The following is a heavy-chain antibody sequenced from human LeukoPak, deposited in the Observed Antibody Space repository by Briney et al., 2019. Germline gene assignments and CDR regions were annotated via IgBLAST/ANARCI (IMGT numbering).Heavy chain of an antibody. Sequence: PGGSLRLSCAASGFTFSSYWMSWVRQAPGKGLEWVANIKQDGSENYYVDSVKGRFTISRDNAKNSLNLQMNSLRAEDTAVYYCARDIASCTDTTCYDIRFDSWGQGTLVTVSS. J-gene: IGHJ5*01. CDR3: ARDIASCTDTTCYDIRFDS. CDR2: IKQDGSEN. D-gene: IGHD2-8*02. CDR1: GFTFSSYW. V-gene: IGHV3-7*01.